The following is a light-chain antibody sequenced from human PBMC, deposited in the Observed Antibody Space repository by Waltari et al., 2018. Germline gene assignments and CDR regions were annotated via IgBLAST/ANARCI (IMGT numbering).Light chain of an antibody. J-gene: IGLJ3*02. Sequence: QSALTQPASVSGSPGQSITISCTGASTDVGDYNYVSWYQQIPGKAPKVIIYDVTKRPSGVSNCFSGSKSGNSASLSISGLQAEDEAHYYCCSYAGRSTWVFGGGTKVTVL. CDR1: STDVGDYNY. CDR3: CSYAGRSTWV. CDR2: DVT. V-gene: IGLV2-14*03.